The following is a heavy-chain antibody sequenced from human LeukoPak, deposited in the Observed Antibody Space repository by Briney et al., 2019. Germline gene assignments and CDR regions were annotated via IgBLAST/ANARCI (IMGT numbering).Heavy chain of an antibody. CDR2: INDSGST. CDR3: ARGWKDSNTYYNYFGY. CDR1: GGSFSGYY. J-gene: IGHJ4*02. Sequence: SETLSLTCAVYGGSFSGYYWSWIRHPPGKGLEWIGEINDSGSTNYNPPLKSRVTISVDTSKKQLSLKLSSVTAADTAVYYCARGWKDSNTYYNYFGYWGQGALVTVSS. V-gene: IGHV4-34*01. D-gene: IGHD3-22*01.